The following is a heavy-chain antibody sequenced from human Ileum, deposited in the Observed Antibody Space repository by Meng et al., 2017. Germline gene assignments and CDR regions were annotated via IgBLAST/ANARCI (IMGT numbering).Heavy chain of an antibody. Sequence: GGSLRLSCVVFGFTVSSTFMSWVRQAPGKGLEWLSVVYGDGSTYYADSVKGRFTISSDNSKNTVYLQMNSLRAEDTAVYYCARRHYNYREDCWGQGTQVTVSS. V-gene: IGHV3-53*01. J-gene: IGHJ4*02. CDR3: ARRHYNYREDC. CDR2: VYGDGST. D-gene: IGHD5-24*01. CDR1: GFTVSSTF.